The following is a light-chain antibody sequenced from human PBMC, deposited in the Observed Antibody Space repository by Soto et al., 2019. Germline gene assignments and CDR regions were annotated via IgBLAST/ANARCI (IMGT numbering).Light chain of an antibody. V-gene: IGKV1-5*03. CDR1: QTISSW. J-gene: IGKJ1*01. CDR3: QHYNSYSEA. Sequence: DIQMTQSPSTLSGSVGDRVTITCRASQTISSWLAWYQQKPGKAPKLLIYKPSTLKSGVPSRFSGSGSGTEFTLTISSLQPDDFATYYGQHYNSYSEAFGQGTKVELK. CDR2: KPS.